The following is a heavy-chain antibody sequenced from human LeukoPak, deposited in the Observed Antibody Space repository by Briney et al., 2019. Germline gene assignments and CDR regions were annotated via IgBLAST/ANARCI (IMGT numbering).Heavy chain of an antibody. V-gene: IGHV3-64*01. CDR1: GFTFSSYA. CDR2: ISSNGGST. J-gene: IGHJ6*03. D-gene: IGHD1-26*01. Sequence: GGSLRLSCAASGFTFSSYAMHWVRQAPGKGLEYVSGISSNGGSTYYANSVKGRFTISRDNSKNTLYLQMGSLRAEDMAVYYCSRGSGSYHYYYYMDVWGKGTTVTVSS. CDR3: SRGSGSYHYYYYMDV.